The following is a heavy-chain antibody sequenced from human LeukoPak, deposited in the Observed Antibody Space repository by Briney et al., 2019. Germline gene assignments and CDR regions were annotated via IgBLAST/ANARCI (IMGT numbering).Heavy chain of an antibody. CDR3: TVNYYDSSAYYFNYYYMDV. Sequence: GGSLRLSCAASGFTFSGSAMHWVRQASGKGLEWVGRIRWKANSYATAYAASVKGRFTIPRDDSKNTAYLQMNSLKTEDTAVYYCTVNYYDSSAYYFNYYYMDVWGKGTTVTVSS. D-gene: IGHD3-22*01. CDR1: GFTFSGSA. V-gene: IGHV3-73*01. J-gene: IGHJ6*03. CDR2: IRWKANSYAT.